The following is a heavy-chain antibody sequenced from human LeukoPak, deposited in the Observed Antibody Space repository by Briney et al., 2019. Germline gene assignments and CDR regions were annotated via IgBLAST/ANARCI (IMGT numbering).Heavy chain of an antibody. Sequence: PSETLSLTCAVYGGSLSGYYWSWIRQPPGKGLEWIGEINHSGSTNYNPSLKSRVTISVDTSKNQFSLKLSSVTAADTAVYYCARPGEGYCSSTSCYAWYYFDYWGQGTLVTVSS. V-gene: IGHV4-34*01. CDR3: ARPGEGYCSSTSCYAWYYFDY. D-gene: IGHD2-2*01. J-gene: IGHJ4*02. CDR2: INHSGST. CDR1: GGSLSGYY.